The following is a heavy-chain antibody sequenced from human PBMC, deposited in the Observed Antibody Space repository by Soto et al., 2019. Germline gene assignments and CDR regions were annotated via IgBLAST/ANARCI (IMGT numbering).Heavy chain of an antibody. D-gene: IGHD3-9*01. CDR1: GFTFSSYS. V-gene: IGHV3-48*02. CDR3: SGDWYYDILTDYYGMDV. CDR2: ISSSSSTI. Sequence: SGGSLRLSCAASGFTFSSYSMNWVRQAPGKGLEWVSYISSSSSTIYYADSVKGRFTISRDNAKNSLYLQMNSLRDEDTAVYYCSGDWYYDILTDYYGMDVWGQGTTVTVSS. J-gene: IGHJ6*02.